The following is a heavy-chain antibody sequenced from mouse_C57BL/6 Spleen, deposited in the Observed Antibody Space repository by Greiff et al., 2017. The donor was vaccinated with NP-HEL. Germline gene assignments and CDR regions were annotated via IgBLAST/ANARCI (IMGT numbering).Heavy chain of an antibody. Sequence: VQLQQSGPELVKPGASVKISCKASGYSFTGYYMNWVKQSPEKSLEWIGEINPSTGGTTYNQKFKAKATLTVDKSSSTAYMQLKSLTSEDSAVYYCARMCYYGSSYGYYAMDYWGQGTSVTVSS. J-gene: IGHJ4*01. V-gene: IGHV1-42*01. CDR2: INPSTGGT. D-gene: IGHD1-1*01. CDR1: GYSFTGYY. CDR3: ARMCYYGSSYGYYAMDY.